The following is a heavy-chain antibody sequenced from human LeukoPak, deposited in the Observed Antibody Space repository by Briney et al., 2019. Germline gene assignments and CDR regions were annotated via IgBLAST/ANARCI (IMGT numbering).Heavy chain of an antibody. Sequence: ASVKVSCKASGGTFSSYAVSWVRQAPGQGLEWMGRIIPILGIANYAQKFQGRVTITADKSTSTDYMELSSLRSEDTAVYYCARAEEYYYGSGSYDSDYYYYYYGMDVWGQGTTVTVSS. CDR3: ARAEEYYYGSGSYDSDYYYYYYGMDV. V-gene: IGHV1-69*04. J-gene: IGHJ6*02. CDR1: GGTFSSYA. CDR2: IIPILGIA. D-gene: IGHD3-10*01.